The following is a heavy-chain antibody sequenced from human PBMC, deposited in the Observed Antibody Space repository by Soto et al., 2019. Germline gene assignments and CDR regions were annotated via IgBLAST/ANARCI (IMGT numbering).Heavy chain of an antibody. CDR1: GYSFTSYW. V-gene: IGHV5-10-1*01. CDR3: ARHGSSNYQNYYYYYGMDV. D-gene: IGHD4-4*01. J-gene: IGHJ6*02. CDR2: IDPSDSYT. Sequence: PGESLKISCKGSGYSFTSYWISWVRQMPGKGLEWMGRIDPSDSYTNYSPSFQGHVTISADKSISTAYLQWSSLKASDTAMYYCARHGSSNYQNYYYYYGMDVWGQGTTVTVSS.